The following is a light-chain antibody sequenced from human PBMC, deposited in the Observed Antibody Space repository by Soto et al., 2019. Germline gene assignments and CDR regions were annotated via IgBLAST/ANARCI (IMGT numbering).Light chain of an antibody. Sequence: DIQMTQSPSTLSGSVVDRVTITCRASQTISSWLAWYQQKPGKAPKLLIYKASTLESGVPSRFSGSGSGTEFTLTVSSLQPDDFATYYCHQYHNFPRTFGQGTKVDIK. CDR3: HQYHNFPRT. J-gene: IGKJ1*01. CDR2: KAS. CDR1: QTISSW. V-gene: IGKV1-5*03.